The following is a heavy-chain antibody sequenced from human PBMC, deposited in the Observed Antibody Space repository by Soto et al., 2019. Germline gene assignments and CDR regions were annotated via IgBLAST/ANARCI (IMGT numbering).Heavy chain of an antibody. D-gene: IGHD6-13*01. J-gene: IGHJ3*02. Sequence: SETLSLTFTVSGGSISSGDYYWSWIRQPPGKGLEWIGYIYYSGSTYYNPSLKSRVTISVDTSKNQFSLKLSSVTAADTAVYYCARDPDWQQLSSGAFDIWGQGTMVTVSS. CDR1: GGSISSGDYY. CDR2: IYYSGST. CDR3: ARDPDWQQLSSGAFDI. V-gene: IGHV4-30-4*01.